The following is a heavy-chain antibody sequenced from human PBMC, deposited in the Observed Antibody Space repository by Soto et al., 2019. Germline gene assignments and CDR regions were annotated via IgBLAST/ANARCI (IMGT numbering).Heavy chain of an antibody. D-gene: IGHD3-10*01. V-gene: IGHV5-51*01. CDR1: GYSFTSYW. J-gene: IGHJ5*02. Sequence: GESLKISCKGSGYSFTSYWIGWVRQMPGKGLEWIGIIYPGDSDTRYSPSFQGQVTISADKSISTAYLQWSSLKASDTAMYYCAAEQRGFGDGNWFDPWGQGTLVTISS. CDR3: AAEQRGFGDGNWFDP. CDR2: IYPGDSDT.